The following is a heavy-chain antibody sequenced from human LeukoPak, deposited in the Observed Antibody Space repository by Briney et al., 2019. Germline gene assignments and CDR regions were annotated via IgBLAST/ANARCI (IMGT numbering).Heavy chain of an antibody. CDR2: IRGRGEST. CDR1: GFTFSTYA. Sequence: PGGSLRLSCAASGFTFSTYAMSWVRQAPGKGLEWVSGIRGRGESTYYADSVKGRFTISRDNSKNTLYLQMNSLRAEDTAVYYCAKVRVARLWFGEEDVWGQGTTVTVSS. D-gene: IGHD3-10*01. V-gene: IGHV3-23*01. J-gene: IGHJ6*02. CDR3: AKVRVARLWFGEEDV.